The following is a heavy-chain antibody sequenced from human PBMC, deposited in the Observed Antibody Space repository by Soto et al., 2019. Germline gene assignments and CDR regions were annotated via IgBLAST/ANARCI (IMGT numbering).Heavy chain of an antibody. CDR2: ISAYNGNT. V-gene: IGHV1-18*01. J-gene: IGHJ3*02. CDR3: ARLGRTGTNRVPDAFDI. D-gene: IGHD1-1*01. CDR1: GYTFTSYG. Sequence: ASVKVSCKASGYTFTSYGTSWVRQAPGQGLEWMGWISAYNGNTNYAQKLQGRVTMTTDTSTSTAYMEMRSLRSDDTAVYYCARLGRTGTNRVPDAFDIWGQGTMVTVSS.